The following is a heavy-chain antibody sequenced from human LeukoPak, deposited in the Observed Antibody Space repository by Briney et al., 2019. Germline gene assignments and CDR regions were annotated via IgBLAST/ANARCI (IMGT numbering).Heavy chain of an antibody. V-gene: IGHV5-51*01. D-gene: IGHD4-17*01. CDR3: ARQHYGDYVGRDAFDI. CDR2: IYPGDSDT. J-gene: IGHJ3*02. Sequence: GESLKTSCKGSGYSFTSYWIGWVRQMPGKGLECMGIIYPGDSDTRYSPSFQGQVTISADKSISTAYLQWSSLKASDTAMYYCARQHYGDYVGRDAFDIWGQGTMVTVSS. CDR1: GYSFTSYW.